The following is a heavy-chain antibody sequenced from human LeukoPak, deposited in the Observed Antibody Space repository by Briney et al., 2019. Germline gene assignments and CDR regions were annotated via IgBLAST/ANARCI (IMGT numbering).Heavy chain of an antibody. D-gene: IGHD1-7*01. Sequence: GGSLRLSWAASGFTLCGYGLHWVRQAPGKGLEWVAFIRYDGSNRYYVDSVKGRFTISRDNSKSTLFLQMNSLRAEDTAVYYCAKGSNWNYDPRVYIDYWGQGTLVTVSS. CDR3: AKGSNWNYDPRVYIDY. J-gene: IGHJ4*02. CDR2: IRYDGSNR. CDR1: GFTLCGYG. V-gene: IGHV3-30*02.